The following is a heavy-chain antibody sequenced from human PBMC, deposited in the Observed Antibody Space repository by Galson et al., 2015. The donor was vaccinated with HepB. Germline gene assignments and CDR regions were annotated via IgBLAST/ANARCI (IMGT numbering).Heavy chain of an antibody. V-gene: IGHV5-51*01. CDR3: ARRSYDTTGYYPFDY. CDR1: GSTFTSSW. Sequence: QSGAEVKKPGESLKISCKAFGSTFTSSWIAWVRQRPGRGLEWMGSIFPEDSESRYSPSLQGQVIFSVDQSTTIAYLQLSGLKTSDSGMYLCARRSYDTTGYYPFDYWGQGTLLTVSS. D-gene: IGHD3-9*01. CDR2: IFPEDSES. J-gene: IGHJ4*02.